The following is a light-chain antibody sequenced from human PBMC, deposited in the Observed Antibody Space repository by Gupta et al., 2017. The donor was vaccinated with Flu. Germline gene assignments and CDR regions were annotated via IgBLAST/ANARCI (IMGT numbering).Light chain of an antibody. Sequence: PSSLSASVGDRVTITCRASRDVGIVLAWFQQKPGKVPQLLIYATSTLHSGVPPRFSGGRSGTDFTLTISSLQPEDFASYFCQHYDKVPLAFGQGTKVEVK. V-gene: IGKV1-27*01. CDR2: ATS. CDR1: RDVGIV. CDR3: QHYDKVPLA. J-gene: IGKJ1*01.